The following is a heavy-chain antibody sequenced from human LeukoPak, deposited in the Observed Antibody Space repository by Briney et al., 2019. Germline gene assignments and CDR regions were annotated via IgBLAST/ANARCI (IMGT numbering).Heavy chain of an antibody. CDR2: IYPDGTT. J-gene: IGHJ4*02. D-gene: IGHD5-24*01. CDR1: GFTVSSNF. V-gene: IGHV3-53*01. Sequence: GGSLRLSCVASGFTVSSNFLSWVRQAPGKGLEWVSVIYPDGTTYYGGSVKGRFTISRDNSKNTLYLQMNSLRAEDTAVYYCAKDGLRWLQWSLFDYWGQGTLVTVSS. CDR3: AKDGLRWLQWSLFDY.